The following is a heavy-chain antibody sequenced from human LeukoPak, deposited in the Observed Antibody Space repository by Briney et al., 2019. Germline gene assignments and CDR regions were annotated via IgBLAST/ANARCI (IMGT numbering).Heavy chain of an antibody. Sequence: SESLSLTCTVSGGSISSYYWTWIREPPGKGPEWIGYIFYSGDSNYNPSLKSRVTISVDTSKNHFSLKLSSVTAADTAVYYCARLGSTFDIWGQGTMVTVSS. CDR2: IFYSGDS. D-gene: IGHD2-2*01. V-gene: IGHV4-59*08. CDR1: GGSISSYY. J-gene: IGHJ3*02. CDR3: ARLGSTFDI.